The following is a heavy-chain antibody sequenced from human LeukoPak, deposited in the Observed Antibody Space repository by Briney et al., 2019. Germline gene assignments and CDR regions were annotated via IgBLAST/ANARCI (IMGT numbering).Heavy chain of an antibody. CDR1: AFTFSSYA. CDR3: AKDHGDYASYYFDY. Sequence: GGSLRLSCAASAFTFSSYAMSWVRQAPGKVLEWVSAISGSGGSTYYADSVKGRFIISRDHSKNQLYLQMNSLRDEDTAVYYCAKDHGDYASYYFDYWGQGTLVTVSS. V-gene: IGHV3-23*01. J-gene: IGHJ4*02. D-gene: IGHD4-17*01. CDR2: ISGSGGST.